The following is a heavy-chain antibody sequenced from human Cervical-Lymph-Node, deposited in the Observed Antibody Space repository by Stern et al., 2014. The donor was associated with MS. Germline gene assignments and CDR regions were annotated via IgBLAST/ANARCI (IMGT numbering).Heavy chain of an antibody. D-gene: IGHD3-16*02. Sequence: VQLGQSGGGSVQPGRSLRLSCAASGFTFDDYAMHWVRQAPGKGLEWVSGISWNSNNIGYADSVRGRFTISRDNAKNSLYLQMNGLRPEDTALYYCAKDISERHYYFDSWGEGTLVTVSS. CDR2: ISWNSNNI. CDR1: GFTFDDYA. V-gene: IGHV3-9*01. CDR3: AKDISERHYYFDS. J-gene: IGHJ4*02.